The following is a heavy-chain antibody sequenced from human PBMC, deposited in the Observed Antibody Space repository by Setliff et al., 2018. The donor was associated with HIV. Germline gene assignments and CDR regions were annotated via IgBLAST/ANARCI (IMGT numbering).Heavy chain of an antibody. V-gene: IGHV1-8*03. J-gene: IGHJ3*02. CDR3: ARVRLSMVRGPFDAFDI. CDR2: INPNSGNT. Sequence: ASVKVSCKASGYTFTGYYMHWVRQAPGQGLEWMGWINPNSGNTDYAQKFQGRVTITRNTSISTAYMELSSLRSEDTAVYYCARVRLSMVRGPFDAFDIWGQGTMVTVSS. CDR1: GYTFTGYY. D-gene: IGHD3-10*01.